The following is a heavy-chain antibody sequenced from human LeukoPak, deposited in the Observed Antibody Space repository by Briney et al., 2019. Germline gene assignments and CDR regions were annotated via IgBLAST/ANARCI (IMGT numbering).Heavy chain of an antibody. CDR2: IYYSGST. CDR3: ARHKDYYYSYMDV. Sequence: RPPETLSLTCTVSGGSISSYYWSWIRQPPGKGLEWIGTIYYSGSTYYNPSLTSRVTISVDTSKNQFSLKLSSVTAADTAVYYCARHKDYYYSYMDVWGKGTTVTISS. CDR1: GGSISSYY. J-gene: IGHJ6*03. V-gene: IGHV4-39*01.